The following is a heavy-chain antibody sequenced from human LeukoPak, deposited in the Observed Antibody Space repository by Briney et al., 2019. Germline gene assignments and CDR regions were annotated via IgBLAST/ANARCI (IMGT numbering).Heavy chain of an antibody. Sequence: SVKVSCKASGGTFSSYAISWVRQAPGQGLEWMGRIIPIFGTANYAQKFQGRVRITTDESTSTAYMELSSLRSEDTAVYYCARGFNYGSGSYGHWGQGTLVTVSS. CDR3: ARGFNYGSGSYGH. CDR1: GGTFSSYA. V-gene: IGHV1-69*05. J-gene: IGHJ4*02. CDR2: IIPIFGTA. D-gene: IGHD3-10*01.